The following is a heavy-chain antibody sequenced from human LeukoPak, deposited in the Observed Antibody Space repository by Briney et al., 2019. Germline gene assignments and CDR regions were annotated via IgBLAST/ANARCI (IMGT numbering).Heavy chain of an antibody. CDR2: INHSGST. CDR3: ARVAVRANRKNWDGGGYYFDY. J-gene: IGHJ4*02. V-gene: IGHV4-34*01. CDR1: GGSFSGYY. Sequence: PSETLSLTCAVYGGSFSGYYWSWIRQPPGKGLEWIGEINHSGSTNYNPSLKSRVTISVDTSKNQFSLELSSVTAADTAVYYCARVAVRANRKNWDGGGYYFDYWGQGTLVTVSS. D-gene: IGHD1-1*01.